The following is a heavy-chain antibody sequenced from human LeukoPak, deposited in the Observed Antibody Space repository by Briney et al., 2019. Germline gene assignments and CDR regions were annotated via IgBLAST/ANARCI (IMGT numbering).Heavy chain of an antibody. J-gene: IGHJ5*02. V-gene: IGHV3-30*02. CDR1: GFTFSSYG. Sequence: PGGSLRLSCAASGFTFSSYGMHWVRQAPGKGLEWVAFIRYDGSNKYYADSVKGRFTISRDNSKNTLYLQMNSLRAEDTAVYYCARDFDYYDSSGRSVGWFDPWGQGTLVTVSS. CDR2: IRYDGSNK. CDR3: ARDFDYYDSSGRSVGWFDP. D-gene: IGHD3-22*01.